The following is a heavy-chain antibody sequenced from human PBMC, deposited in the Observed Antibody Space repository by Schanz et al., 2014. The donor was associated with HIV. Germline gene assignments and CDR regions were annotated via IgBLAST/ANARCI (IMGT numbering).Heavy chain of an antibody. CDR1: GFTFSNYW. J-gene: IGHJ6*02. CDR2: INSDGRSA. D-gene: IGHD3-16*01. V-gene: IGHV3-74*02. CDR3: ASGVRGHYYYYAMDV. Sequence: QLVESGGGLVKPGGSLRLSCTASGFTFSNYWMHWVRQVPGKGLVWVSRINSDGRSANYADSVKGRFTISRDNAKNTLILQMNSLRAEDTAVYYCASGVRGHYYYYAMDVWGQGTTVTVSS.